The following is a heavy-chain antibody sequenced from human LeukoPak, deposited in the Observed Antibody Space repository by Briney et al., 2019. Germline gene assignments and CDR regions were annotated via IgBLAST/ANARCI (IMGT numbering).Heavy chain of an antibody. D-gene: IGHD3-22*01. V-gene: IGHV4-39*01. CDR2: IYYSGST. CDR3: ARHSGTMSDKGYYTIDV. J-gene: IGHJ6*02. Sequence: SETLSLTCTVSGGSISSSSYYWGWIRQPPGKGLEWIGSIYYSGSTYYNPSLKSRVTISADTSKNQFSLKLSSVTAADTAVYYCARHSGTMSDKGYYTIDVWGQGTTVAVSS. CDR1: GGSISSSSYY.